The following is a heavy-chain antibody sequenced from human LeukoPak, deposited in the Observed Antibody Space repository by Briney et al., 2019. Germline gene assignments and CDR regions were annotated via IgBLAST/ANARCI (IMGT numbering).Heavy chain of an antibody. Sequence: SETLSLTCDVYGGSFSGYYWSWIRQPPGKGLEWIGEINHSGSTNYNPSLKSRVTISVDTSKNQFSLKLSSVTAADTAVYYCARVIVWFGESVFDYWGQGTLVTVSS. J-gene: IGHJ4*02. D-gene: IGHD3-10*01. V-gene: IGHV4-34*01. CDR3: ARVIVWFGESVFDY. CDR1: GGSFSGYY. CDR2: INHSGST.